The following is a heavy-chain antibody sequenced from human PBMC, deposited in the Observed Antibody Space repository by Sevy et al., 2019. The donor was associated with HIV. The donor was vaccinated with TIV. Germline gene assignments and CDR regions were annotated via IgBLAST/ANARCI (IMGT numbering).Heavy chain of an antibody. V-gene: IGHV3-23*01. CDR1: GFTFSKYS. Sequence: GGFLRLSCAASGFTFSKYSMSWVRQPPGKGLEWVSTFSFGCGEINYADSVKGRFTTSRDNSKSSVYLQMNNLRPEDTAVYYCAREGCTKPHDYWGQGTLVTVSS. CDR3: AREGCTKPHDY. D-gene: IGHD2-8*01. CDR2: FSFGCGEI. J-gene: IGHJ4*02.